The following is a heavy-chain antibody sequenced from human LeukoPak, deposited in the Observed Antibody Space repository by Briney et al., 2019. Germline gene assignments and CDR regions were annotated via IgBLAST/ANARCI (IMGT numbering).Heavy chain of an antibody. J-gene: IGHJ2*01. Sequence: PSETLSLTCTVSGGSISSYYWSWIRQPPGKGLEWIGYIYYSGSTNYNPSLKSRVTISVDTSKNQFSLKLTSVTAADTAVYYCARDRGLWYFDLWGRGTLVTVSS. CDR3: ARDRGLWYFDL. V-gene: IGHV4-59*01. CDR1: GGSISSYY. CDR2: IYYSGST.